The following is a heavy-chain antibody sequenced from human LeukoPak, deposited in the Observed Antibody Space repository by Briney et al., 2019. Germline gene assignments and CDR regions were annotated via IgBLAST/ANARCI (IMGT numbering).Heavy chain of an antibody. CDR2: IRPNSGGT. CDR1: GYTFGAYY. D-gene: IGHD3-22*01. CDR3: ARDGSSSGYIDYFDY. J-gene: IGHJ4*02. Sequence: ASVKVSCKASGYTFGAYYMYWVRQAPGQGLEWMGWIRPNSGGTNYTQKFQGRVTMTRDTSINTAYMELSSLRSEDTAVYYCARDGSSSGYIDYFDYWGQGTLVTVSS. V-gene: IGHV1-2*02.